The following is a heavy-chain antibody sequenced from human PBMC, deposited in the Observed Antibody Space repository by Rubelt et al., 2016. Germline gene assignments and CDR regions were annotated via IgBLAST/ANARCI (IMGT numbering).Heavy chain of an antibody. J-gene: IGHJ4*02. CDR2: INPNRGGT. CDR3: ARGQNWGGDY. CDR1: GYTFTGYY. Sequence: QVQLVQSGAEVKKPGASVKVSCKASGYTFTGYYMHRVRQAPGQGLEWMGWINPNRGGTNYAQKLQGRVTMTRDTSISTAYMELSRLRSDDTAVYYCARGQNWGGDYWGQGTLVTVSS. V-gene: IGHV1-2*02. D-gene: IGHD7-27*01.